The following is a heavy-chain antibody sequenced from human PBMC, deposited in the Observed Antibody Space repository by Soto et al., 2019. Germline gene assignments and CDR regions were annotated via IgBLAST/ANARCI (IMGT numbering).Heavy chain of an antibody. Sequence: PSETLSLTCTGSGVSVSSGSFYWAWIRQPPGKGLEWIGFGSYSGTTNYKPSLKSRVTISVDTSRSQISLKVSSLTAADTAVYYCARGATVTQYDYWGQGTLVTVSS. D-gene: IGHD4-17*01. CDR1: GVSVSSGSFY. CDR2: GSYSGTT. J-gene: IGHJ4*02. V-gene: IGHV4-61*01. CDR3: ARGATVTQYDY.